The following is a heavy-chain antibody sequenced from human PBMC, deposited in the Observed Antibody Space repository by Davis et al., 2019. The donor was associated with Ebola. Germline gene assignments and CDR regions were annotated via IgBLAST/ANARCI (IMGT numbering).Heavy chain of an antibody. CDR1: GGSFSGYY. CDR2: INHSGST. D-gene: IGHD2-15*01. V-gene: IGHV4-34*01. CDR3: ARGRGRYIVVVVAATRGVRLNWFDP. Sequence: SETLSLTCAVYGGSFSGYYWSWIRQPPGKGLEWIGEINHSGSTNYNQSLKSRVTISVDTSKNQFSLKLSSVTASDTAVYYCARGRGRYIVVVVAATRGVRLNWFDPWGQGTLVTVSS. J-gene: IGHJ5*02.